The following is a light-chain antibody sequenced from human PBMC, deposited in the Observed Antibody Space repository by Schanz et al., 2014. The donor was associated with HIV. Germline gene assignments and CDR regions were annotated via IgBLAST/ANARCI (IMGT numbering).Light chain of an antibody. V-gene: IGKV3-20*01. J-gene: IGKJ3*01. CDR1: QSVSSSY. Sequence: EIVLTQSPGTLSWSPGERATLSCRASQSVSSSYLAWYQQKPGQAPRLLIYGASNKATGIPDRFSGSGSGTDFTLTISRLEPEDFAVYYCQHYGSSFGPGTKVDIK. CDR2: GAS. CDR3: QHYGSS.